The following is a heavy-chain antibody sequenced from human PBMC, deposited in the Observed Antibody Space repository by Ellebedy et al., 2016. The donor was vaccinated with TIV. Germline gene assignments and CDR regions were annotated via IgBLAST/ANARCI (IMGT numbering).Heavy chain of an antibody. CDR2: IVVGSGNT. CDR3: AASYCTGGTCYLGFNLYGMDV. CDR1: GLSFSNSA. Sequence: AASVKVSCKASGLSFSNSAVQWVRQARGQRLEWIGWIVVGSGNTNYAQKFQERVTFTRDVSTSTAYMELSSLRSEDTAMYYCAASYCTGGTCYLGFNLYGMDVWGQGTTVTVSS. J-gene: IGHJ6*02. D-gene: IGHD2-15*01. V-gene: IGHV1-58*01.